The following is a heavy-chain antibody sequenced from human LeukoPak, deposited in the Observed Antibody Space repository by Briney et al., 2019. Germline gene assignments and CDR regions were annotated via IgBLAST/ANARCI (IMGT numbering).Heavy chain of an antibody. Sequence: SETLSLTCAVSGGSISSGGYSWSWVRQPPGKGLEWIGYIYHSGSTYYNPSLKSRVTISVDRSKNQFPLKLSSVTAADTAVYYCARIGSSGFFDYWGQGTLVTVSS. D-gene: IGHD6-19*01. CDR1: GGSISSGGYS. CDR3: ARIGSSGFFDY. CDR2: IYHSGST. J-gene: IGHJ4*02. V-gene: IGHV4-30-2*01.